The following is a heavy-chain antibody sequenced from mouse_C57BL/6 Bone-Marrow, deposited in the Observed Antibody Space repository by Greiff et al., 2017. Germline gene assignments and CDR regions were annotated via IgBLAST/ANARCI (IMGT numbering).Heavy chain of an antibody. D-gene: IGHD1-1*01. J-gene: IGHJ4*01. Sequence: QVQLQQSGAELVRPGASVTLSCKASGYTFTDYEMHWVKQTPVHGLEWIGAIDPETGGTAYNQKFQGKAILTADKSSSTAYMELRSLTSEDSAVYYCTRDYGSPYYYAMDYWGQGTSVTVSS. CDR3: TRDYGSPYYYAMDY. CDR2: IDPETGGT. V-gene: IGHV1-15*01. CDR1: GYTFTDYE.